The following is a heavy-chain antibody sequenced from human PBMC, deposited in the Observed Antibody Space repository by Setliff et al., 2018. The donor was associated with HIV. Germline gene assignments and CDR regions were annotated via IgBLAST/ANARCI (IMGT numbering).Heavy chain of an antibody. CDR3: ARGAPFYDFRTVSSVHGSFDV. Sequence: SETLSLTCAVYGGSFSDDYWSWIRQPPGRGMEWIGEIDHSGRSNYNPSLKSRVLMAIDASKSQISLNLTSISAADTAMYFCARGAPFYDFRTVSSVHGSFDVWGQGTMVTVSS. CDR1: GGSFSDDY. CDR2: IDHSGRS. V-gene: IGHV4-34*01. D-gene: IGHD3-3*01. J-gene: IGHJ3*01.